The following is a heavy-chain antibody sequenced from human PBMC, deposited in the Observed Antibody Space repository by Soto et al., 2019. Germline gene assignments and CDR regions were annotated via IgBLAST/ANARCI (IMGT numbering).Heavy chain of an antibody. Sequence: PGGSLRLSCAASGFTFSSYGMHWVRQAPGKGLEWVAVIWYDGSNKYYADYVKGRSTISRDNSKNTLYLQVNSLRAEDTAVYYCARDRSSTLDGMDVWGQGTTVTVSS. J-gene: IGHJ6*02. CDR1: GFTFSSYG. D-gene: IGHD6-13*01. CDR2: IWYDGSNK. CDR3: ARDRSSTLDGMDV. V-gene: IGHV3-33*01.